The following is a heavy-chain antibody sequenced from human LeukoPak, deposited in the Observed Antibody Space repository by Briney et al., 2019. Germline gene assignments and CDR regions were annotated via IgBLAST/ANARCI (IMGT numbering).Heavy chain of an antibody. CDR2: ISGSGGST. V-gene: IGHV3-23*01. D-gene: IGHD6-19*01. J-gene: IGHJ4*02. CDR3: ATEVVVAVAGRDY. CDR1: GFTFSSYA. Sequence: GGSLRLSCAASGFTFSSYAMSWVRQAPGKGLEWVSAISGSGGSTYYADSVKGRFTISRSNSKNTLYLQMNSLRAEDTAVYYCATEVVVAVAGRDYWGQGTLVTVSS.